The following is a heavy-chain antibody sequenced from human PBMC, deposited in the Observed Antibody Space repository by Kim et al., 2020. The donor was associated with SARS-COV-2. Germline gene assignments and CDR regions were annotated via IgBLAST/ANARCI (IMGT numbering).Heavy chain of an antibody. D-gene: IGHD6-13*01. Sequence: SETLSLTCAVSGGSISSSNWWSWVRQPPGKGLEWIGAIYHSGSTNYNPSLKSRVTISVDKSKNQFSLKLSSVTAADTAVYYCARVNSSRWYGYYYYGLDFWGQGTTFTVS. J-gene: IGHJ6*02. V-gene: IGHV4-4*02. CDR1: GGSISSSNW. CDR3: ARVNSSRWYGYYYYGLDF. CDR2: IYHSGST.